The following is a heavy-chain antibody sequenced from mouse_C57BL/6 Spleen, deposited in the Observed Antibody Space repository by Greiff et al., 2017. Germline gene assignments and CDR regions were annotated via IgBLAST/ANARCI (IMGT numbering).Heavy chain of an antibody. D-gene: IGHD1-1*01. J-gene: IGHJ4*01. V-gene: IGHV1-82*01. CDR2: IYPGDGDT. CDR3: ARGTVVDDYYAMDY. CDR1: GYAFSSSW. Sequence: VQLQQSGPELVKPGASVKISCKASGYAFSSSWMNWVKQRPGKGLEWIGRIYPGDGDTNYNGKFKGKATLTADKSSSTAYMQLSSLTSEDSAVYFCARGTVVDDYYAMDYWGQGTSVTVSS.